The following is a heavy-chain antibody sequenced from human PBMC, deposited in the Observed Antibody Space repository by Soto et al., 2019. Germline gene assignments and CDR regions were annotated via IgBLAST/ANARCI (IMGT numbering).Heavy chain of an antibody. D-gene: IGHD3-10*01. J-gene: IGHJ4*02. Sequence: GSLKISCAASGFTFSNYGIHWVRQAPGKGLEWVAVISYDGNNKYYADSVKGRFTISRDNSKNTLYLQMNSLRAEDTAVYYCAKDWGYYGSGSSYFDYWGQGTLVTVSS. V-gene: IGHV3-30*18. CDR2: ISYDGNNK. CDR1: GFTFSNYG. CDR3: AKDWGYYGSGSSYFDY.